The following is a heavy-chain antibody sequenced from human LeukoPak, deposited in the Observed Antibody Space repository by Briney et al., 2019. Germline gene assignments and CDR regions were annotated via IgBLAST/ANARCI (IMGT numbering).Heavy chain of an antibody. Sequence: SETLSLTCAVYGGSFSGYYWSWIRQPPGKGLEWIGEINHSGSTNYNPSLKSRVTISVDTSKNQLYLKLSCVTAADTAVYYCARANQQLDAFDIWGQGTMVTVSS. V-gene: IGHV4-34*01. CDR1: GGSFSGYY. J-gene: IGHJ3*02. CDR3: ARANQQLDAFDI. D-gene: IGHD6-13*01. CDR2: INHSGST.